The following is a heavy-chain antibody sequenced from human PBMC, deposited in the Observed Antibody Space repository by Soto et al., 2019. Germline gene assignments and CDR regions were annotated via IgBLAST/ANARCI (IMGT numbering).Heavy chain of an antibody. V-gene: IGHV4-39*01. CDR1: GGSISSSSYY. Sequence: SETLSLTCTVSGGSISSSSYYWGWIRQPPGKGLEWIGSIYYSGSTYYNPSLKSRVTISVDTSKNQFSLRMSSVTAADTAVYYCAKGRGIKAAGTSYFDPSGQGTLVTVSS. D-gene: IGHD6-13*01. CDR2: IYYSGST. J-gene: IGHJ5*02. CDR3: AKGRGIKAAGTSYFDP.